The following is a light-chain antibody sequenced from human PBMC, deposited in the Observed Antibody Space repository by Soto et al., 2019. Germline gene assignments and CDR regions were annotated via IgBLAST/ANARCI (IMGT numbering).Light chain of an antibody. CDR2: DVS. CDR3: SSYAGSTTVL. J-gene: IGLJ2*01. Sequence: QSALTQPASVSGSPGQSIAFSCTGTSSDIGDYNYVSWYQQHPGRAPKLIIYDVSNRPSGVSDRFSGSVSGNTASLTISGLQPEDEADYYCSSYAGSTTVLFGGGTKLTVL. V-gene: IGLV2-14*01. CDR1: SSDIGDYNY.